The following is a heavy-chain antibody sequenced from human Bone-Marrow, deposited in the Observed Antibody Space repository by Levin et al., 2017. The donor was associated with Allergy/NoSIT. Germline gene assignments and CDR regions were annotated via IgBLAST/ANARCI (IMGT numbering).Heavy chain of an antibody. CDR3: ARYCVSTSCYPYFGMDV. CDR2: ISSSGGST. CDR1: GVSFSTYA. Sequence: SCAASGVSFSTYAMSWVRQAPGKGLEWVAAISSSGGSTYYADPVKGRFTVSRDNSKNALYLQINSLRADDTAIYHCARYCVSTSCYPYFGMDVWGQGTTVTVSS. J-gene: IGHJ6*02. D-gene: IGHD2-2*01. V-gene: IGHV3-23*01.